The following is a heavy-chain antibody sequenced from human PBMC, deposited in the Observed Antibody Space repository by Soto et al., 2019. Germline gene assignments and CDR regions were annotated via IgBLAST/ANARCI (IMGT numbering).Heavy chain of an antibody. J-gene: IGHJ4*01. Sequence: SVKVSCKTSGFTFSTSAVHWVRQARGHRLQWIGWIDVGSGNANYAQMLQERVTISRDMSTSTAYMELRSLTSDDTAVYYCARLSVRDGQTDYCGGDCQNDYWGQ. CDR2: IDVGSGNA. CDR1: GFTFSTSA. V-gene: IGHV1-58*01. CDR3: ARLSVRDGQTDYCGGDCQNDY. D-gene: IGHD2-21*02.